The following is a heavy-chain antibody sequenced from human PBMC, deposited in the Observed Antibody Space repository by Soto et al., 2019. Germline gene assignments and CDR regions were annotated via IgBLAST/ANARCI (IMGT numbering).Heavy chain of an antibody. CDR3: ARVWQQLDQAGFDY. Sequence: QVQLQESGPGLVKPSQTLSLTCTVSGGSISSGGYYWSWIRQHPGKGLEWIGYIYYSGSTYYNPSLKSRVTISIDTSKNQLALKLSPVTAADTAVYYCARVWQQLDQAGFDYWGQGTLVTVSS. CDR2: IYYSGST. J-gene: IGHJ4*02. D-gene: IGHD6-13*01. CDR1: GGSISSGGYY. V-gene: IGHV4-31*03.